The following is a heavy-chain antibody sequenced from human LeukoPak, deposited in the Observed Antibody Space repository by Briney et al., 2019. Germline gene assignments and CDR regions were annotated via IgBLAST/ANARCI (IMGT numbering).Heavy chain of an antibody. CDR1: GGSMSPYH. Sequence: SETLSLTCTVSGGSMSPYHWGWIRQPPGKGLEWTGYIYYSGSTNYNPSLKSRVTISVDTSKNQFSLKLSSVTAADTAVYYCARGSGGYWGQGTLVTVSS. V-gene: IGHV4-59*01. J-gene: IGHJ4*02. D-gene: IGHD5-12*01. CDR3: ARGSGGY. CDR2: IYYSGST.